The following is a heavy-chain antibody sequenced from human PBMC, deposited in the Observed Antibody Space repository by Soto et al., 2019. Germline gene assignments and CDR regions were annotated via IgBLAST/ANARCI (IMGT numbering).Heavy chain of an antibody. V-gene: IGHV1-18*01. CDR1: GYTFTSHG. J-gene: IGHJ3*01. CDR3: ARDFFDYGGRYNDAFYF. Sequence: GASVKVSCKASGYTFTSHGISWVRQAPGQGLEWMGWISAYNGNTNYAQKLQGRVTMTTDTSTSTAYMELRSLRSDDTAVYYCARDFFDYGGRYNDAFYFWGQGTMVTVSS. CDR2: ISAYNGNT. D-gene: IGHD4-17*01.